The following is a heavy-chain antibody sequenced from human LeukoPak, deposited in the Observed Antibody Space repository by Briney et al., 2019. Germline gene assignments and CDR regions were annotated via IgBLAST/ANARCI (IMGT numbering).Heavy chain of an antibody. CDR2: IYYSGST. Sequence: SQTLSLTCTVSGGSISSGGYYWSRIRRHPGKGLEWIGYIYYSGSTYYNPSLKSRVTISVDTSKNQFSLKLSSVTAADTAVYYCARDLRPYYYDSSGYYYGWFDPWGQGTLVTVSS. J-gene: IGHJ5*02. V-gene: IGHV4-31*03. CDR3: ARDLRPYYYDSSGYYYGWFDP. D-gene: IGHD3-22*01. CDR1: GGSISSGGYY.